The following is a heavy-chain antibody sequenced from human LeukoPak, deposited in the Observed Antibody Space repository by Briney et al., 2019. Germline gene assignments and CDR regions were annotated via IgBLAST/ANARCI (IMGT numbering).Heavy chain of an antibody. V-gene: IGHV4-34*01. CDR3: ARGPDSGSYYAWFDP. Sequence: PSETLSLTCAAYDGSFSGYYWSWIRQPPGKGLEWIGEINHSGSTNYNPSLMSRVTISVDTSKNQFSLRLSSVTAADTAVYYCARGPDSGSYYAWFDPWGQGTLVTVSS. J-gene: IGHJ5*02. CDR2: INHSGST. D-gene: IGHD1-26*01. CDR1: DGSFSGYY.